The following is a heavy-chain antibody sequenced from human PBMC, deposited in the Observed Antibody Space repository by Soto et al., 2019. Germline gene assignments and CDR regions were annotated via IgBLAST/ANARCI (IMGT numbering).Heavy chain of an antibody. CDR3: ARAVTTSTAFDI. J-gene: IGHJ3*02. Sequence: QVQLVQSGAEVKKPGSSVKVSCKASGGTFSSYAISWVRQAPGQGLEWMGGIIPNSGGTNYAQKFQGWVTMTRDTSISTAYMELSRLRSDDTAVYYCARAVTTSTAFDIWGQGTMVTVSS. CDR1: GGTFSSYA. V-gene: IGHV1-2*04. D-gene: IGHD4-17*01. CDR2: IIPNSGGT.